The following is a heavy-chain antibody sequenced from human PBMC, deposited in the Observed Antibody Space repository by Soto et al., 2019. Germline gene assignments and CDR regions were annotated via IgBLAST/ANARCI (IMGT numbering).Heavy chain of an antibody. CDR3: ARTKNSGYMDV. CDR2: IYYSGST. Sequence: SETLSLTCTVSGGSISSYYWSWIRQPPGKGLEWIGYIYYSGSTNYNPSLKSRVTISVDTSKNQFSLKLSSVTAADTAVYYCARTKNSGYMDVWGKGTTVTVSS. D-gene: IGHD1-26*01. CDR1: GGSISSYY. J-gene: IGHJ6*03. V-gene: IGHV4-59*01.